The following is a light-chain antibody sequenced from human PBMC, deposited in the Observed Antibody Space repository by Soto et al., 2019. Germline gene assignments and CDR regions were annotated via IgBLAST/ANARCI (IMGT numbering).Light chain of an antibody. Sequence: EIRLSQYPGTLSLSPGERATLSFRASHSFISYLAFYQQKPGQAPRLLIYYASNRATGIPARFSGSGSGTDFTLTISSLEPEDFAVYYCQQRSNWPPPFGPGTKVDIK. V-gene: IGKV3-11*01. CDR2: YAS. CDR1: HSFISY. J-gene: IGKJ3*01. CDR3: QQRSNWPPP.